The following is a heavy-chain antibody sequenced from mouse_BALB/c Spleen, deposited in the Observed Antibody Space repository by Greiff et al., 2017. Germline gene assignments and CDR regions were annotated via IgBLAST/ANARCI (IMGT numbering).Heavy chain of an antibody. V-gene: IGHV1-7*01. D-gene: IGHD2-3*01. CDR2: INPSTGYT. CDR1: GYTFTSYW. CDR3: ALYDSDY. Sequence: VQLQQSGAELAKPGASVKMSCKASGYTFTSYWMHWVKQRPGQGLEWIGYINPSTGYTEYNQKFKDKATLTADKSSSTAYMQLSSLTSEDSAVYYCALYDSDYWGQGTTLTVSS. J-gene: IGHJ2*01.